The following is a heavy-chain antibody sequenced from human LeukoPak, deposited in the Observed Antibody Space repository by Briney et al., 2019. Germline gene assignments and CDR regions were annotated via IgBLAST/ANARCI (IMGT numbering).Heavy chain of an antibody. CDR2: ISSSGNSI. D-gene: IGHD3-10*02. CDR3: GRDRTYYYVTTSFSNWFDP. J-gene: IGHJ5*02. CDR1: GFTCRDHY. Sequence: PGGSLRRSCAASGFTCRDHYMTWIRQAPGKGREGGACISSSGNSIYYADSVRGRFTISRDNAKNSLYLQRNSLRADDPAAYYCGRDRTYYYVTTSFSNWFDPWGQGTLVTVSS. V-gene: IGHV3-11*01.